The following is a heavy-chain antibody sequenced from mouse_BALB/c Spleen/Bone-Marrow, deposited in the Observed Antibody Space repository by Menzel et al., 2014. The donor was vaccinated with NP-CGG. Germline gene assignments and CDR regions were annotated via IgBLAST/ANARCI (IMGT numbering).Heavy chain of an antibody. CDR1: GYTFTSYY. CDR2: INPSNGGT. D-gene: IGHD4-1*01. V-gene: IGHV1S81*02. CDR3: TRGRTWDFDY. Sequence: VQLQQSGAELVKPGASVKLSCKASGYTFTSYYMYWVKQRPGQGLEWIGEINPSNGGTNFNKEFKSRATLTVDKSSSTAYMQLSSLTSEDSAVYYCTRGRTWDFDYWGQGTTLTVSS. J-gene: IGHJ2*01.